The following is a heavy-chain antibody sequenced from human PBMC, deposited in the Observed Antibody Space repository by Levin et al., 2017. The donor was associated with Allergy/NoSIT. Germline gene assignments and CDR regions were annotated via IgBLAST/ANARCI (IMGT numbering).Heavy chain of an antibody. D-gene: IGHD3-16*01. CDR3: ARSSPGGGSCGHHFDY. CDR1: GFSLTTSAMC. V-gene: IGHV2-70*11. J-gene: IGHJ4*02. Sequence: RVSGPTLVKPTQTLTLTCTFSGFSLTTSAMCVSWIRQPPGKALEWLARIDWDDDKYYSTSLKTRPSISKDTPKNQVVLTMTNMDPADTATYYCARSSPGGGSCGHHFDYWGQGTLVAVSS. CDR2: IDWDDDK.